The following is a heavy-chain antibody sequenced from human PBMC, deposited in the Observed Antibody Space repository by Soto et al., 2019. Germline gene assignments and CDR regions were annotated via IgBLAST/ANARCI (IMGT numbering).Heavy chain of an antibody. Sequence: EVRLLESGGGLVRPGESLRLSCAASGFSLGSYAMHWVRQAPGKGLEWVAALSGSGTSIYYADSVKGRFTISRDSAANSMSHKMAILTVADTAVYYWARPSRQTRFSNLFDPWGQGTLVTVAS. CDR2: LSGSGTSI. CDR1: GFSLGSYA. V-gene: IGHV3-21*02. D-gene: IGHD6-13*01. J-gene: IGHJ5*02. CDR3: ARPSRQTRFSNLFDP.